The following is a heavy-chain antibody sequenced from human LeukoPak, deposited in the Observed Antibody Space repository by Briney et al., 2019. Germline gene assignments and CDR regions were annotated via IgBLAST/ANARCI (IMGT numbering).Heavy chain of an antibody. CDR1: GYTFTSYA. CDR2: INTNTGNP. CDR3: AWGGYNSEFDY. D-gene: IGHD5-24*01. J-gene: IGHJ4*02. V-gene: IGHV7-4-1*02. Sequence: ASVKVSCKASGYTFTSYAMNWVRQAPGQGLEWMGWINTNTGNPAYAQGFTGRFVFSLDTSVSTAYLQISSLKAEDTAVYYCAWGGYNSEFDYWGQGTLVTVSS.